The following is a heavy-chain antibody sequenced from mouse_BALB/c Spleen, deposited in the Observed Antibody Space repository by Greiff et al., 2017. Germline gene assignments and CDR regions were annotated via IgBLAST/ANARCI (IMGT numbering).Heavy chain of an antibody. CDR3: AREGKSMDY. J-gene: IGHJ4*01. Sequence: EVQGVESGGGLVKPGGSLKLSCAASGFTFSDYYMYWVRQTPEKRLEWVATISDGGSYTYYPDSVKGRFTISRDNAKNNLYLQMSSLKSEDTAMYYCAREGKSMDYWGQGTSVTVSS. CDR2: ISDGGSYT. V-gene: IGHV5-4*02. CDR1: GFTFSDYY.